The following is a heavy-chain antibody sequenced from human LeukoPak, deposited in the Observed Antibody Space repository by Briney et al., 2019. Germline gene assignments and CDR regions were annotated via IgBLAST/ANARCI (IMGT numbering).Heavy chain of an antibody. V-gene: IGHV4-61*02. J-gene: IGHJ1*01. Sequence: SQTLSLTCTVSGGSISSGSYYWSWIRQPAGKGLEWIGRIYTSGSTNYNPSLKSRVTISVDTSKNQFSLKLSSVTAADTAVYYCATYSSSGYFQHWGQGTLVTVSS. CDR2: IYTSGST. CDR1: GGSISSGSYY. D-gene: IGHD6-13*01. CDR3: ATYSSSGYFQH.